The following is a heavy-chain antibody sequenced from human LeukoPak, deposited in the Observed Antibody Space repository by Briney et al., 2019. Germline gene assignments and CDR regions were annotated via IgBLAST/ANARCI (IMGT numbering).Heavy chain of an antibody. J-gene: IGHJ5*02. CDR1: EFTFSSYW. CDR3: ARVGNIVGTIMP. D-gene: IGHD1-26*01. Sequence: PGGSLRLSCAASEFTFSSYWMHWVRQAPGKGLVWLSRISSDGYSISYANSVKGRFTISRDNAKNSLYLQMNSLTAADTAVYYCARVGNIVGTIMPWGQGTLVTVS. CDR2: ISSDGYSI. V-gene: IGHV3-74*01.